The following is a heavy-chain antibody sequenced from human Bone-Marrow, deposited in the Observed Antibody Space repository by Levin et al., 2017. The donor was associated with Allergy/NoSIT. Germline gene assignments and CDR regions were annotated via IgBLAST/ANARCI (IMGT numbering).Heavy chain of an antibody. CDR2: IYYSGST. D-gene: IGHD3-9*01. CDR1: GGSINSGDSY. J-gene: IGHJ4*02. V-gene: IGHV4-30-4*01. Sequence: SETLSLTCNVSGGSINSGDSYWSWIRQPPGKGLEWIGYIYYSGSTYYNPSLKSRITISIDTSKSQFSLQLSSVTAADTAVYHCARLSLTFYDILTGYYASVGSFDYRGQAALVTVSS. CDR3: ARLSLTFYDILTGYYASVGSFDY.